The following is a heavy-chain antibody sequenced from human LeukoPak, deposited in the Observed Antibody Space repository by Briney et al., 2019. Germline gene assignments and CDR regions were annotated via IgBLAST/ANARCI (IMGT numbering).Heavy chain of an antibody. CDR3: ARHQGSMMVERTTNWYFDF. CDR2: INQDGREM. Sequence: PGGSLRLSCAASAFTFSNNWMGWVRQDQGKGREWLANINQDGREMYYVDSVKGRFTISRENGKNSLYLQINSLRADDTAVYYCARHQGSMMVERTTNWYFDFWGRGGQVAVSS. D-gene: IGHD3-22*01. V-gene: IGHV3-7*01. CDR1: AFTFSNNW. J-gene: IGHJ2*01.